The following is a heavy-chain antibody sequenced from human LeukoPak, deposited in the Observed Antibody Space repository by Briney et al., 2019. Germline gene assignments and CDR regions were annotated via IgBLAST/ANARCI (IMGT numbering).Heavy chain of an antibody. Sequence: GGSLRLSCAASGFTFSSYGMHWVRQAPGKGLEWVSAISGSGGSTYYADSVKGRFTISRDNSKNTLYLQMNSLRAEDTAVYYCAKRSILSDYFDYWGQGTLVTVSS. CDR3: AKRSILSDYFDY. V-gene: IGHV3-23*01. CDR2: ISGSGGST. CDR1: GFTFSSYG. J-gene: IGHJ4*02. D-gene: IGHD2/OR15-2a*01.